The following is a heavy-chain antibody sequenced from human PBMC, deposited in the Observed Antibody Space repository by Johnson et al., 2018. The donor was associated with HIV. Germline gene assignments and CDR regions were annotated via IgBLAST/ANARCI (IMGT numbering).Heavy chain of an antibody. Sequence: VQLVESGGGVVRPGGSLRLSCAASGFTFDDYGMSWVRPVPGMGREWVSCIDLTGGNTGYADSVKGRFTMSRDNAKNSLYLQMNSLRAEDTAVYYCARDFSSSSNAFDIWGQGTMVTVSS. CDR1: GFTFDDYG. CDR2: IDLTGGNT. CDR3: ARDFSSSSNAFDI. V-gene: IGHV3-20*04. J-gene: IGHJ3*02. D-gene: IGHD6-6*01.